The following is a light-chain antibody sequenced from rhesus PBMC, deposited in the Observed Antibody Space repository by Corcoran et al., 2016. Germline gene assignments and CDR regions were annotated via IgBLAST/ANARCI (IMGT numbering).Light chain of an antibody. CDR2: RAS. V-gene: IGKV1-69*01. J-gene: IGKJ1*01. CDR1: QGISNW. Sequence: DIQMTQSPSSLSASVGDRVTITCRASQGISNWLAWYQQKPGKALKLLIYRASTWENGVPSRLSGSGSWKDFTLTISSLQPEDIATYYWQQHDNSPWTFGQGTKVEIK. CDR3: QQHDNSPWT.